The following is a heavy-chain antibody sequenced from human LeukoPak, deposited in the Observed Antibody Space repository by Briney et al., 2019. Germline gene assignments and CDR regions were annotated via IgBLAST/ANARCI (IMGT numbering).Heavy chain of an antibody. V-gene: IGHV3-9*01. D-gene: IGHD4-23*01. Sequence: GGSLRLSCKASGFDFDDYAMHWVRQSPGKGLEWVAAISWNGNNVAYVDSVKGRFTVSREYAKNSLFLQMSSLRAEDTAVYYCVRGATYGGSDHWGQGTLVIVSS. CDR2: ISWNGNNV. CDR3: VRGATYGGSDH. CDR1: GFDFDDYA. J-gene: IGHJ4*02.